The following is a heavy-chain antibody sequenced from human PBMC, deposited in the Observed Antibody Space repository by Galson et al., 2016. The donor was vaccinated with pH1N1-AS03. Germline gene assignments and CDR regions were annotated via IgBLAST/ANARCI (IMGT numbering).Heavy chain of an antibody. V-gene: IGHV3-23*01. Sequence: YYAESVKGRFTISRDYSKNTVDLQMNSLRAEDTAVYFCAKDRNDYRLHYFSGSDVWGQGTTVIVSS. J-gene: IGHJ6*02. D-gene: IGHD1-1*01. CDR3: AKDRNDYRLHYFSGSDV.